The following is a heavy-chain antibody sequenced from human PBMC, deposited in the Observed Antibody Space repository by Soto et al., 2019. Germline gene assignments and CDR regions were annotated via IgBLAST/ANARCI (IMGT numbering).Heavy chain of an antibody. CDR1: GFSLSSYA. J-gene: IGHJ4*02. CDR3: AKTAHQYCDFWIGYSHFDS. D-gene: IGHD3-3*01. V-gene: IGHV3-30*18. CDR2: MSYDGDKK. Sequence: QVQLVESGGGVVRPGRSLRLSCAASGFSLSSYAMHWVRQAPGKGLEWVAVMSYDGDKKYFADSVKGRFTISRDSSKNTLNLKMNSLRTEDTAVYFCAKTAHQYCDFWIGYSHFDSWGQGILVTVSS.